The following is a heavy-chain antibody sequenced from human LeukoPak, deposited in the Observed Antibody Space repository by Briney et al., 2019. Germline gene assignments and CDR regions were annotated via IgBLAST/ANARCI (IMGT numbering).Heavy chain of an antibody. CDR1: GFTFSNAW. CDR2: IKSKTDGGTT. J-gene: IGHJ4*02. D-gene: IGHD5-24*01. CDR3: TTAGWLPTKDFDY. V-gene: IGHV3-15*01. Sequence: GGSLRLSCAASGFTFSNAWMSWVRQAPGKGLEWVGRIKSKTDGGTTDYAAPVKGRFTISRDDSKNTLYLQMNSLKTEGTAVYYCTTAGWLPTKDFDYWGQGTLVTVSS.